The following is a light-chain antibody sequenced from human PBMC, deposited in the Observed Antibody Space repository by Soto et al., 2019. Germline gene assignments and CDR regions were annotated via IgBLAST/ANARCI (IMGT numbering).Light chain of an antibody. Sequence: QSALTQPASVSGSPGQSITISCTGTSSDVGGYNYVSWYQQHPGKAPKLMIYEVTNRPSGVSNRFSGSKSGNTASLTISGLQAEDEADYYCSSYTSSVNYVFGTGTKLTV. V-gene: IGLV2-14*01. J-gene: IGLJ1*01. CDR3: SSYTSSVNYV. CDR1: SSDVGGYNY. CDR2: EVT.